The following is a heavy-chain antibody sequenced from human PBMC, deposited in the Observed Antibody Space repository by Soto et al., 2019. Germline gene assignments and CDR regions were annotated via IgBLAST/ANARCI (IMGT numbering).Heavy chain of an antibody. CDR2: ISGSGGST. CDR1: GFTFSSSA. D-gene: IGHD2-21*01. J-gene: IGHJ4*02. Sequence: EVQLLESGGDLVQPGGSLRLSCAASGFTFSSSAMSWVRQAPGKGLEWVSAISGSGGSTYYTDSVKGRFTISRDNSKNTLFLQMNLLRAEDTALYYCAKGCISRGNFDSWGQGTLVTVSS. V-gene: IGHV3-23*01. CDR3: AKGCISRGNFDS.